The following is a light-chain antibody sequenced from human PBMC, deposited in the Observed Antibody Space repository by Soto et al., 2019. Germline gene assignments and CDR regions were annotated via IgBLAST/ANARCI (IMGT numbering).Light chain of an antibody. Sequence: QSALTQPASVSGSPGQSITISCTGTGFDVNFVSWYQKHPGNAPRLMIYEVTKRPSRVSIRFSGSTSGNTASLTISGLRAEDEDDYYCCSYARTSTSVVFGGGTKLTVL. V-gene: IGLV2-23*02. CDR1: GFDVNF. CDR2: EVT. CDR3: CSYARTSTSVV. J-gene: IGLJ2*01.